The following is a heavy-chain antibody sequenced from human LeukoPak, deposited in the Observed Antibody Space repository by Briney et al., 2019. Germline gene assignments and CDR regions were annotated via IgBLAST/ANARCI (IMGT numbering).Heavy chain of an antibody. Sequence: SETLSLTCTVSGGSISSGDSYWSWIRHPPGKGLEWIGYIYYSGSTYYNPSLKSRVTISVDTSKNQFSLKLSSVTAADTAVYYCARQRLAWYFDLWGRGTLVTVSS. J-gene: IGHJ2*01. D-gene: IGHD2-21*01. CDR3: ARQRLAWYFDL. CDR2: IYYSGST. CDR1: GGSISSGDSY. V-gene: IGHV4-30-4*01.